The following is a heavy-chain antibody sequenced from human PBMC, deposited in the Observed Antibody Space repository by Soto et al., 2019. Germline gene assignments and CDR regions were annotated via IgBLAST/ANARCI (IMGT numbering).Heavy chain of an antibody. CDR2: IYSGGST. CDR3: ARTQKIAVAGYYFDY. CDR1: GFTVSSNY. V-gene: IGHV3-53*01. J-gene: IGHJ4*02. Sequence: GGSLRLSCAASGFTVSSNYMSWVRQAPGKGLEWVSVIYSGGSTYYADSVKGRFTISRDNSKNTLYLQMNSLRAEDTAVYYCARTQKIAVAGYYFDYWGQGTLVT. D-gene: IGHD6-19*01.